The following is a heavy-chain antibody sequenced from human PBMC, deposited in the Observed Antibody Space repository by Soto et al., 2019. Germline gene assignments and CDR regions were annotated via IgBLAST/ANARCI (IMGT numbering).Heavy chain of an antibody. D-gene: IGHD5-18*01. CDR1: GFTFSSYW. V-gene: IGHV3-7*03. Sequence: EVQLVESGGGLVQPGGSLRLSCAASGFTFSSYWMSWVRQAPGKGLEWVANIKQDGSEKYYVDSVKGRFTISRDNAKNSLYLQMNSLRAEDTAVYYCARVLGSSGYSYGPTRGYFDYWGQGTLVTVSS. CDR2: IKQDGSEK. CDR3: ARVLGSSGYSYGPTRGYFDY. J-gene: IGHJ4*02.